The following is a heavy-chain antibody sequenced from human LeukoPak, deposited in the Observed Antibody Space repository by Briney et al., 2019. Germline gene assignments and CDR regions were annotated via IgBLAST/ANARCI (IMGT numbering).Heavy chain of an antibody. CDR1: GYTFTVYY. V-gene: IGHV1-2*02. Sequence: ASVKVSFKASGYTFTVYYMHWVRQAPGQGLEGMGWINPNSGGTNYTQKFQGRVTTTRDPPLSTAYMALSRLRSDVTPVYYCARERGTIQLWLQYYWGQGTLVTVSS. D-gene: IGHD5-18*01. CDR2: INPNSGGT. J-gene: IGHJ4*02. CDR3: ARERGTIQLWLQYY.